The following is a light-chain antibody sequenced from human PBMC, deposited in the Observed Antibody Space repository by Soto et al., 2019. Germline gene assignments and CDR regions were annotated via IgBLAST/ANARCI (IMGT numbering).Light chain of an antibody. V-gene: IGKV1-9*01. CDR2: AAS. CDR1: QSISSY. CDR3: QQVNSYPLT. J-gene: IGKJ4*01. Sequence: DIQMTQSPSSLSASVGDRVTVTCRASQSISSYLNWYQQKPGKAPKLLIYAASSLQSGVPSRFSGGGSGTEFTLTISSLQPEDFATYYCQQVNSYPLTFGGGTKVDIK.